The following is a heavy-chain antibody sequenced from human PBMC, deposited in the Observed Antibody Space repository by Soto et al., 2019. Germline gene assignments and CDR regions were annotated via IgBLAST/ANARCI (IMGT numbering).Heavy chain of an antibody. CDR1: GFTFSSYR. D-gene: IGHD4-17*01. J-gene: IGHJ4*02. V-gene: IGHV3-21*01. CDR3: ARARGDYLFDY. CDR2: MSSSSSYI. Sequence: GGSLRLSCAASGFTFSSYRMNWVRQAPGKGLEWVSSMSSSSSYIDYVDSVKGRFTISRDNAKNSLYLQMNSLRAEDTAVYYCARARGDYLFDYWGQGTLVTVYS.